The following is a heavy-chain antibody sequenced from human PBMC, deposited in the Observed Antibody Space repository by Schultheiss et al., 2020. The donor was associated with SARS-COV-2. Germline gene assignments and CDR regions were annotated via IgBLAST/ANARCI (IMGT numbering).Heavy chain of an antibody. CDR1: GGSFSGYY. D-gene: IGHD5-24*01. CDR3: ARPRDGYRGFIDY. CDR2: IYYSGST. V-gene: IGHV4-59*08. Sequence: SETLSLTCAVYGGSFSGYYWSWIRQPPGKGLEWIGYIYYSGSTNYNPSLKSRVTISVDTSKNQFSLKLSSVTAADTAVYYCARPRDGYRGFIDYWGQGTLVTVSS. J-gene: IGHJ4*02.